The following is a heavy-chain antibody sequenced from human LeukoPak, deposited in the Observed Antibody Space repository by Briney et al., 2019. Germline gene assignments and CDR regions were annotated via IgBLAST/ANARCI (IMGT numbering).Heavy chain of an antibody. J-gene: IGHJ3*02. CDR1: GXTVSGTY. V-gene: IGHV3-66*01. Sequence: GGSLRLSCAASGXTVSGTYMTWVRQAPGKGQEWVSLIYRSGRTYYADSVKGRFTISRDNSKNTLYLQMNSLRAEDTAVYYCARGTSFVPGANSNDAFDIWGQGTMVTVSS. CDR2: IYRSGRT. CDR3: ARGTSFVPGANSNDAFDI. D-gene: IGHD2-2*01.